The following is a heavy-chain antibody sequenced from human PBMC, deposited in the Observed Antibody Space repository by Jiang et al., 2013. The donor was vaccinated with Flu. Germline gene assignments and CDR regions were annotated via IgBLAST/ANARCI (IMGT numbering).Heavy chain of an antibody. CDR1: GDSVSDNF. CDR2: INHIGST. D-gene: IGHD5-18*01. J-gene: IGHJ3*02. Sequence: PSETLSLTCAVLGDSVSDNFWSWFRQSPGKGLEWIGEINHIGSTNYNPSLTGRVTISLDTSENQFSLKLSSVTAADTAVYYCARLGRIPRTDAFDIWGQGTMVTVSS. CDR3: ARLGRIPRTDAFDI. V-gene: IGHV4-34*01.